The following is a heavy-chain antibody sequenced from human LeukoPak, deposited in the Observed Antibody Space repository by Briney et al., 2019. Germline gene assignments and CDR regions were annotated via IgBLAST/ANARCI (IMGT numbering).Heavy chain of an antibody. CDR2: IYHSGST. CDR1: GGSISSGGYY. CDR3: ARDRTTVTFYY. D-gene: IGHD4-11*01. J-gene: IGHJ4*02. Sequence: SQTLSLTCTVSGGSISSGGYYWSWIRQPPGKGLEWIGYIYHSGSTYYNPSLKSRVTISVDRSKNQFSLKLSSVTAADTAVYYCARDRTTVTFYYWGQGTLVTVSS. V-gene: IGHV4-30-2*01.